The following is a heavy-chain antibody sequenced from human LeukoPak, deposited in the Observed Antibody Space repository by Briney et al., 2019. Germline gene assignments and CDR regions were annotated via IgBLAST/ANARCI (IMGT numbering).Heavy chain of an antibody. D-gene: IGHD3-22*01. CDR3: ARAQFYHDSSTYGPDY. V-gene: IGHV3-53*01. CDR1: GFTVSSNY. J-gene: IGHJ4*02. Sequence: GGSLRLSCAASGFTVSSNYMSWVRHAPGKGLESVSVIYGGGSTYYADSVKGRFSISRDTSKNAVYLQMNSLRAEDTAVYYCARAQFYHDSSTYGPDYWGQGTLVTVSS. CDR2: IYGGGST.